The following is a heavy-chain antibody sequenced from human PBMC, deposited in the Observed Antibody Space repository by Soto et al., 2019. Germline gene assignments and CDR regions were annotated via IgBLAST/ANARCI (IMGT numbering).Heavy chain of an antibody. V-gene: IGHV4-59*08. J-gene: IGHJ4*02. CDR2: IYYSGST. CDR1: GGSISSYY. CDR3: AVRGYLATILY. D-gene: IGHD5-12*01. Sequence: PSETLSLTCTVSGGSISSYYWSWIRQPPGKGLEWIGYIYYSGSTNYNPSLKSRVTISVDTSKNQFSLKLSSVTAADTAVYYCAVRGYLATILYWGQGTLVTVSS.